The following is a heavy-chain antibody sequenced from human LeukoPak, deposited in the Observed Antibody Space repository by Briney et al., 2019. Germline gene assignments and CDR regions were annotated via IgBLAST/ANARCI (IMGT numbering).Heavy chain of an antibody. CDR3: AKARVVVAATTYCIDY. CDR2: IGYDGSDQ. Sequence: PGGSLRLSCAASGFTFSTYGMYWVRQAPGKGVESVAFIGYDGSDQYYGDSVKGRFTISRDNSKNTLYLQMESLRAGDTAVYYCAKARVVVAATTYCIDYWGQGTLVTVSS. J-gene: IGHJ4*02. CDR1: GFTFSTYG. V-gene: IGHV3-30*02. D-gene: IGHD2-15*01.